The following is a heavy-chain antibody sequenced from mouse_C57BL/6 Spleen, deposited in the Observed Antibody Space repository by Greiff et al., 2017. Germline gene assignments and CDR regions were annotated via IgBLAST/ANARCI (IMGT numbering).Heavy chain of an antibody. CDR1: GYSITSGYY. Sequence: EVQLQESGPGLVKPSQSLSLTCSVTGYSITSGYYWNWIRQFPGNKLEWMGYISYDGSNNYNPSLKNRISITRDTSKNQFFLKLNSVTTEDTATYYCARGLKLYAMDDWGQGTSVTVSS. D-gene: IGHD6-1*01. V-gene: IGHV3-6*01. CDR2: ISYDGSN. J-gene: IGHJ4*01. CDR3: ARGLKLYAMDD.